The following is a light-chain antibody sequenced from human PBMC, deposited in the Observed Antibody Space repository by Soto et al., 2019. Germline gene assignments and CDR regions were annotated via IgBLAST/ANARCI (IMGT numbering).Light chain of an antibody. V-gene: IGLV2-8*01. CDR3: SSYAGSNNYV. Sequence: QSVLTQPPSASGSPGQSVTISCTGTSSDIGGYNYVSWYQHHPGKAPKLMIHDVTKRPSGVPDRFSGSRSGNTASLTVSGLQAEAEADYYCSSYAGSNNYVFGTGTKVTVL. CDR2: DVT. CDR1: SSDIGGYNY. J-gene: IGLJ1*01.